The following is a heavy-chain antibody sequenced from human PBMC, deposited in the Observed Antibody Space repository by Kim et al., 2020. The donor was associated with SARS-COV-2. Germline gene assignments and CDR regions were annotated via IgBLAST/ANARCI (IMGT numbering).Heavy chain of an antibody. D-gene: IGHD3-10*01. CDR3: AKATVWFGEFGEYFDL. J-gene: IGHJ2*01. CDR1: GFTFSSYG. CDR2: IWYDGSNK. V-gene: IGHV3-33*06. Sequence: GGSLRLSCAASGFTFSSYGMHWVRQAPGKGLEWVAVIWYDGSNKYYADSVKGRFTISRDNSKNTLYLQMNSLRAEDTAVYYCAKATVWFGEFGEYFDLWGRGTLVTVSS.